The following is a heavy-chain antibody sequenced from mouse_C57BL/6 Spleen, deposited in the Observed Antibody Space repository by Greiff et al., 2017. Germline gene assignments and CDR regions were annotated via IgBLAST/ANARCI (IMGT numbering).Heavy chain of an antibody. CDR1: GYTFTSYW. D-gene: IGHD4-1*01. J-gene: IGHJ3*01. CDR2: IYPSDSET. V-gene: IGHV1-61*01. CDR3: ARNLGLAY. Sequence: QVQLQQPGAELVRPGSSVKLSCKASGYTFTSYWMDWVKQRPGQGLEWIGNIYPSDSETHYNQKFKDKATLTVDRSSSTAYMQLSSLTSEDSAVYYCARNLGLAYWGQGTLVTVSA.